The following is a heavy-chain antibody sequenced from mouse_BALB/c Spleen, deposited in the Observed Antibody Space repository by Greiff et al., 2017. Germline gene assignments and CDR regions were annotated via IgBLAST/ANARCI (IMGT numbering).Heavy chain of an antibody. D-gene: IGHD3-2*02. CDR1: GFTFSSYW. CDR2: IRLKSDNYAT. CDR3: TAGLHYYFDY. V-gene: IGHV6-3*01. Sequence: EVKVVESGGGLVQPGGSMKLSCVASGFTFSSYWMSWVRQSPEKGLEWVAEIRLKSDNYATHYAESVKGKFTISRDDSKSRLYLQMNSLRAEDTGIYYCTAGLHYYFDYWGQGTTLTVSS. J-gene: IGHJ2*01.